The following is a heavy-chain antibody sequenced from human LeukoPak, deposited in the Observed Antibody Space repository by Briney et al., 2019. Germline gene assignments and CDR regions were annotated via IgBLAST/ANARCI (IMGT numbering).Heavy chain of an antibody. CDR1: GDTFSRYA. J-gene: IGHJ6*03. V-gene: IGHV1-69*13. CDR2: IIPVLSTA. Sequence: SVKVSCKASGDTFSRYAISWVRQAPGQGLEWMGGIIPVLSTANYAQKFQDRVTITADESTSTTYMELSSLKSEDTAVYYCATTGGGIYYYYMDVWGKGTTVTISS. CDR3: ATTGGGIYYYYMDV. D-gene: IGHD3-10*01.